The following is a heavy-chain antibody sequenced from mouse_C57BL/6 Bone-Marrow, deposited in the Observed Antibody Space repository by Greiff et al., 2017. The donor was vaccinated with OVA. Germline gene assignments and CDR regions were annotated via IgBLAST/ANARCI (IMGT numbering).Heavy chain of an antibody. J-gene: IGHJ1*03. Sequence: EVQLQQSGPELVNPGDSVKIPCKASGYTFTDYNMDWVKQSHGKSLEWIGDFNPDNGGTIYNQKFKGKATLTVDKSSSTAFMDLCSLTSEDTAVYCCARWLLRGGYFDVWGTGTTVTVSS. D-gene: IGHD2-3*01. CDR1: GYTFTDYN. CDR2: FNPDNGGT. CDR3: ARWLLRGGYFDV. V-gene: IGHV1-18*01.